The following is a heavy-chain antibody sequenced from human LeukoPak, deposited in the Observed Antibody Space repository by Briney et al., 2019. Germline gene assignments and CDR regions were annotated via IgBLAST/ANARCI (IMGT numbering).Heavy chain of an antibody. J-gene: IGHJ4*02. Sequence: PGGSLRLSCAASGFTFSSYSMNWVRQAPGKGLEWVSYISHNSGAIYYADSVKGRFTISRDNAEDSLYLHMNTLRDEDTAVYYCAREWFDSDWLWGKGTLVTV. CDR2: ISHNSGAI. D-gene: IGHD3-9*01. CDR1: GFTFSSYS. CDR3: AREWFDSDWL. V-gene: IGHV3-48*02.